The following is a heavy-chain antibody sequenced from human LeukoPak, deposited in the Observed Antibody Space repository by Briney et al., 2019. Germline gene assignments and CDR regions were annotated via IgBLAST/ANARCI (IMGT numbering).Heavy chain of an antibody. CDR3: ARVLAGTTPFDY. CDR1: GYTFTGYY. J-gene: IGHJ4*02. CDR2: ISVYNGNT. V-gene: IGHV1-18*04. D-gene: IGHD1-1*01. Sequence: ASVKVSCKASGYTFTGYYMHWVRQAPGQGLEWMGWISVYNGNTNYAQKLQGRVTMTTDTSTSTAYMELRSLRSDDTAVYYCARVLAGTTPFDYWGQGTLVTVSS.